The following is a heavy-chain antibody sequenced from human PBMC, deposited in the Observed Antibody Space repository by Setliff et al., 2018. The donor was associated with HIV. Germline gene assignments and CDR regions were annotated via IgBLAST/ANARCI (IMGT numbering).Heavy chain of an antibody. D-gene: IGHD3-9*01. CDR3: ARDRDDSVTGHFNRFDP. CDR1: GYTFIDYF. CDR2: VDPEDGET. V-gene: IGHV1-69-2*01. Sequence: ASVKVSCKASGYTFIDYFMHWVQQAPGKELEWMGRVDPEDGETMYAEKFQGRVTITADSSTDTVFLEMNGLRSEDTAMYFCARDRDDSVTGHFNRFDPWGQGTLVTSPQ. J-gene: IGHJ5*02.